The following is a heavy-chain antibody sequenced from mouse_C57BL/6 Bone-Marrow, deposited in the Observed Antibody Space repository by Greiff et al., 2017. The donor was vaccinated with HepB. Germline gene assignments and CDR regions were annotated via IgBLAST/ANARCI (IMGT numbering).Heavy chain of an antibody. CDR3: ARLYFDV. CDR1: GYTFTSYW. CDR2: IDPSDSYT. Sequence: QVQLKESGAELVMPGASVKLSCKASGYTFTSYWMHWVKQRPGQGLEWIGEIDPSDSYTNYNQKFKGKSTLTVDKSSSTAYMQLSSLTSEDSAVYYCARLYFDVWGTGTTVTVSS. V-gene: IGHV1-69*01. J-gene: IGHJ1*03.